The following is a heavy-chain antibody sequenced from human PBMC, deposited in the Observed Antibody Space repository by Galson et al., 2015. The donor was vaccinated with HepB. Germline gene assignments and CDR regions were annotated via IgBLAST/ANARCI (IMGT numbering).Heavy chain of an antibody. CDR1: GGTFSSYA. J-gene: IGHJ5*02. CDR3: ARDPAYCGGDCYNPNWFDP. Sequence: SVKVSCKASGGTFSSYAISWVRQAPGQGLEWMGRIIPILGIANYAQKFQGRVTITADKSTSTAYMELSSLRSEDTAVYYCARDPAYCGGDCYNPNWFDPWGQGTLVTVSS. CDR2: IIPILGIA. D-gene: IGHD2-21*02. V-gene: IGHV1-69*04.